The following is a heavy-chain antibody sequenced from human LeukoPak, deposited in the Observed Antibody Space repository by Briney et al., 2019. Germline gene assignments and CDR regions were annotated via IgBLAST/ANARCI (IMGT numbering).Heavy chain of an antibody. CDR1: GFTFDDYA. D-gene: IGHD6-13*01. CDR3: AKDIGSSWYGDVCAFDI. V-gene: IGHV3-9*03. Sequence: PGRSLRLSCAASGFTFDDYAMHWVRQAPGKGLEWVSGISWNSGSIGYADSVKGRFTISRDNAKNSLYLQMNSLRAEDMALYYCAKDIGSSWYGDVCAFDIWGQGTMVTVSS. J-gene: IGHJ3*02. CDR2: ISWNSGSI.